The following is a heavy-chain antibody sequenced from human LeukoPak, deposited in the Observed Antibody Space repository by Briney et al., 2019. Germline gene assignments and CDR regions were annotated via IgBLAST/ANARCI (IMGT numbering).Heavy chain of an antibody. Sequence: GGSLRLSCAASGFTFSSYGMHWVRQAPGKGLEWVAVISYDGSNKYYADSVKGRFSISRDNSKNTVYLQMCDLRAEDTAVYYCAKITKATTPNYWGQGTLVTVSS. CDR3: AKITKATTPNY. CDR1: GFTFSSYG. J-gene: IGHJ4*02. D-gene: IGHD4-17*01. V-gene: IGHV3-30*18. CDR2: ISYDGSNK.